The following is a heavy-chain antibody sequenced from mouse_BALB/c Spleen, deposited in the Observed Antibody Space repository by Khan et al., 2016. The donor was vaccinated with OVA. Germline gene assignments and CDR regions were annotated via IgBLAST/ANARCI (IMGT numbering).Heavy chain of an antibody. CDR2: IDPTTGYT. CDR3: TSHGSTYTCFGY. J-gene: IGHJ3*01. Sequence: QVQLKESGAELAKPGASVKMSCKASGYTFTNYWMHWVKQRPGQGLEWIGYIDPTTGYTEYNQKFKDKATLTADKSSSTAYMQLSSLTSEDSAVYYCTSHGSTYTCFGYWGQGTLVTVSA. CDR1: GYTFTNYW. V-gene: IGHV1-7*01. D-gene: IGHD1-1*01.